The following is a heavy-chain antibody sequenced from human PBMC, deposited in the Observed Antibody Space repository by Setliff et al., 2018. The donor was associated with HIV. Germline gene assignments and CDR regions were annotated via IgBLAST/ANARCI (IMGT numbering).Heavy chain of an antibody. Sequence: SETLSLTCTVSGGSISSYYWGWIRQPPGKGLEWIGSIYFTGSSDNNPSLKSRVTLSVDTSKHQFSLKLSSVTAADTAVYYCARVQMAYAAFDVWGQGTMVTVSS. CDR3: ARVQMAYAAFDV. CDR2: IYFTGSS. CDR1: GGSISSYY. J-gene: IGHJ3*01. D-gene: IGHD4-17*01. V-gene: IGHV4-59*01.